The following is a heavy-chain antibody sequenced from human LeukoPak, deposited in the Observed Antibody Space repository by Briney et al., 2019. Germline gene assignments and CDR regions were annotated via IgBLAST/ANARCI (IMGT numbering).Heavy chain of an antibody. J-gene: IGHJ4*02. CDR3: AGPSSTPDFDY. Sequence: SETLSLTCAVSGGSFSGFRWHWIRQPPGKGPEWIGEINHSGSTNYNPSLKRRVSISVDTAKKQFSLKLSSVTAADTAVYYCAGPSSTPDFDYWGQGTLVTVSS. CDR1: GGSFSGFR. V-gene: IGHV4-34*01. CDR2: INHSGST. D-gene: IGHD6-19*01.